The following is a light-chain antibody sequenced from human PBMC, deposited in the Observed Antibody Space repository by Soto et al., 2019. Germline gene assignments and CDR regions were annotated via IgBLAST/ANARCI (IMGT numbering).Light chain of an antibody. CDR1: NSNIGTNA. J-gene: IGLJ3*02. CDR2: RDD. Sequence: QSVLTQPPSASGTPGQRVTISCSGSNSNIGTNAVYWFQHLPGLAPKVLIYRDDQRPSGVSDRFSGSKSGTSCSLAISGLRSEDEADYSCAAWDDSLNGRVFGGGTKVTVL. V-gene: IGLV1-47*01. CDR3: AAWDDSLNGRV.